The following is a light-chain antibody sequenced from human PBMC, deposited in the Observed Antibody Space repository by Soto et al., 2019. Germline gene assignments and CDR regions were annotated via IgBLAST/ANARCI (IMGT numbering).Light chain of an antibody. CDR2: EGS. CDR1: SSDFGTYNL. J-gene: IGLJ1*01. Sequence: QSVLTQPASVSGSPGQSITISCTGTSSDFGTYNLVSWYQQHPGKAPKVMIYEGSKRPSGVSDRFSGSKSGNTASLTISGLQAEDEAHHYCCSFAGSSFSLYVFGTGTKVTVL. V-gene: IGLV2-23*01. CDR3: CSFAGSSFSLYV.